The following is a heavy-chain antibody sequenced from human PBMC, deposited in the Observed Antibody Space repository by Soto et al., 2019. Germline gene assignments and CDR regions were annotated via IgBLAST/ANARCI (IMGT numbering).Heavy chain of an antibody. V-gene: IGHV3-30*04. J-gene: IGHJ6*02. CDR3: AKVVVPAGMVNYYYGMDV. CDR2: TSYDGNNK. D-gene: IGHD2-2*01. CDR1: GFTFSGYA. Sequence: GGSLRLSCAASGFTFSGYAMHWVRQPPGKGLEWVAVTSYDGNNKYYADSVKGRFTISRDNSKNTLYLQMNSLRAEDMAVYYCAKVVVPAGMVNYYYGMDVWGQGTTVTVSS.